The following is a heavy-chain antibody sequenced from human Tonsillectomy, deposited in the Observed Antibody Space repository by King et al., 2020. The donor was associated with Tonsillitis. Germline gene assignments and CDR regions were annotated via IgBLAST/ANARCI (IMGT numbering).Heavy chain of an antibody. V-gene: IGHV3-23*04. D-gene: IGHD3-22*01. CDR2: TSGSGGST. CDR3: AKDSIIMMVLVSSAGFDI. J-gene: IGHJ3*02. Sequence: VQLVESGGGLVQPGGSLRLSCAASGFTFSSYAMSWVRQAPGKGLEWVSATSGSGGSTYYADSVKGRFTLTRDNSKNTLYLQMNSLRAEDPAVSYCAKDSIIMMVLVSSAGFDIWGRGTMVTLSS. CDR1: GFTFSSYA.